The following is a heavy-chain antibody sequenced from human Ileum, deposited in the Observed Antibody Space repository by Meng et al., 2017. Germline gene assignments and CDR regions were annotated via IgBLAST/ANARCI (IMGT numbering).Heavy chain of an antibody. Sequence: SETLSLTCTVSGGSISSYTWSWIRQPAGKGLEWIGRIYTSGNTDCNPSFKSRVTMSVDTSKNQFSLKLDSVTGADTAVYYCARELYGSGWYGEGWGQGKLVTVSS. CDR3: ARELYGSGWYGEG. D-gene: IGHD6-19*01. CDR1: GGSISSYT. CDR2: IYTSGNT. J-gene: IGHJ4*02. V-gene: IGHV4-4*07.